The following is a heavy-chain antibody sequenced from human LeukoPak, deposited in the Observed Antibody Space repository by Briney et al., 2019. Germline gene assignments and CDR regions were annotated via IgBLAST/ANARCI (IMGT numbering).Heavy chain of an antibody. Sequence: SVKVSCKASGGTFSRYAMSWVRQAPGQGLEWMGRIIPIFGIANYAQKFQGRVTITADKSTSTAYMELSSLRSEDTAVYYCVTAMVRGEYYYYGMDVWGQGTTVTVSS. CDR1: GGTFSRYA. V-gene: IGHV1-69*04. CDR2: IIPIFGIA. D-gene: IGHD5-18*01. J-gene: IGHJ6*02. CDR3: VTAMVRGEYYYYGMDV.